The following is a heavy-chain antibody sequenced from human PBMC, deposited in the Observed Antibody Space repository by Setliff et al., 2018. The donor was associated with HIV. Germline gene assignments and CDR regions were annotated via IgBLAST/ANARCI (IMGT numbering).Heavy chain of an antibody. CDR2: ISGSGYST. CDR1: GFTFSSFS. CDR3: AISNSGSYSPQALDY. D-gene: IGHD3-10*01. J-gene: IGHJ4*02. Sequence: GGSLRLSCVGSGFTFSSFSMSWVRQAPGKGLEWVSGISGSGYSTYYTGSVKGRFTISRDNSKKTLYVQMNSLRAEDTAVYYCAISNSGSYSPQALDYWGQGTLVTVSS. V-gene: IGHV3-23*01.